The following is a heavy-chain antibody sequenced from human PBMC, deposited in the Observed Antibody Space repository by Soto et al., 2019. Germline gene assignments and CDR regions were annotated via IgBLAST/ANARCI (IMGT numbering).Heavy chain of an antibody. CDR2: IYYSGST. J-gene: IGHJ4*02. CDR1: GGSISSYY. V-gene: IGHV4-59*01. Sequence: SETLCLTCTVSGGSISSYYWSWIRQPPGKGLEWIGYIYYSGSTNYNPSLKSRVTISVDTYKNQFSLKLSSVTAADTAVYYWARDLRDYDRSLGYWGQGTLVTVSS. CDR3: ARDLRDYDRSLGY. D-gene: IGHD3-22*01.